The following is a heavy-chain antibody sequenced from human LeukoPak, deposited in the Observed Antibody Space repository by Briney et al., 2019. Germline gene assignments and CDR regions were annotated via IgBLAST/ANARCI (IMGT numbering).Heavy chain of an antibody. CDR1: GGSISSYY. J-gene: IGHJ6*02. D-gene: IGHD3-9*01. V-gene: IGHV4-59*01. CDR2: IYYSGST. Sequence: SETLSLTCTVSGGSISSYYWSWIRQPPGKGLEWIGYIYYSGSTNYNPSIKSRVTISVDTSKNQFSLKLSSVTAADTAVYYCARYLSYYGMDVWGQGTTGTVS. CDR3: ARYLSYYGMDV.